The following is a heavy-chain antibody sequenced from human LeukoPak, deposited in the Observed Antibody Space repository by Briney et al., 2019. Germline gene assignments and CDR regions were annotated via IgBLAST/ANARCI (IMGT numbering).Heavy chain of an antibody. CDR2: IIPIFGTA. D-gene: IGHD6-6*01. CDR1: GGTFSSYA. V-gene: IGHV1-69*13. Sequence: SVKVSCKASGGTFSSYAISWVRQAPGQGLEWMGGIIPIFGTANYAQKFQGRVTITADESTSTAYMELSSLRSEDTAVYYCARGALRLVRFFDYWGQGTLVTVSS. CDR3: ARGALRLVRFFDY. J-gene: IGHJ4*02.